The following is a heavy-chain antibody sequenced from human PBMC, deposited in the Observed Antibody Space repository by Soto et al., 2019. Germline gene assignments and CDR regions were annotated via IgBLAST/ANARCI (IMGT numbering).Heavy chain of an antibody. CDR1: GFTFSRYG. J-gene: IGHJ6*02. V-gene: IGHV3-33*06. CDR2: IWYDGSNK. Sequence: QVQLVESGGGVVQPGRSLRLSCAASGFTFSRYGMHWVRQAPGYGLEWVSVIWYDGSNKDYADSVKGRFTISRDNSKNTLYLKMNSLRAEDTAVYYCAKTPGRDSYSYDGFYYYGMDVWGQGTTVTVSS. CDR3: AKTPGRDSYSYDGFYYYGMDV. D-gene: IGHD5-18*01.